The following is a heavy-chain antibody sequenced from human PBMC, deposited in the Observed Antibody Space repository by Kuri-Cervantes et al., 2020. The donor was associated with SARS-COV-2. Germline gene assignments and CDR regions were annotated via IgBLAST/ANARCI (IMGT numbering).Heavy chain of an antibody. CDR1: GYTFTGYY. CDR3: ARPSGDGPLEWLGSRADNDAFDI. V-gene: IGHV1-2*02. CDR2: INPNSGGT. Sequence: ASVKVSCKASGYTFTGYYMHWVRQAPGQGLEWMGWINPNSGGTNYAQKFQGRVTMTRDTSTSTVYMELSSLRSEDTAVYYCARPSGDGPLEWLGSRADNDAFDIWGQGTMVTVSS. D-gene: IGHD3-3*01. J-gene: IGHJ3*02.